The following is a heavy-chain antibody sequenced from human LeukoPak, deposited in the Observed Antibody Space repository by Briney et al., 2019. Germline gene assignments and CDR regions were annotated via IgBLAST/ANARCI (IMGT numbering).Heavy chain of an antibody. Sequence: TGGSLRLSCAASGLTFTDAWMGWVRQGPGKGLEWVGRIRSKADGGTTDYGAPVKGRFTISRDDSKDTVYLQMNSLKTDDTALYYCTTDSGRLVVTWGQGTLVTVSS. J-gene: IGHJ4*02. CDR2: IRSKADGGTT. D-gene: IGHD3-22*01. V-gene: IGHV3-15*01. CDR1: GLTFTDAW. CDR3: TTDSGRLVVT.